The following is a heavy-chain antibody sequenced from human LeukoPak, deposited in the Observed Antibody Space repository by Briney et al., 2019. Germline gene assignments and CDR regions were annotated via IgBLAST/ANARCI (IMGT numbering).Heavy chain of an antibody. Sequence: GASVKVSCKVSGYTLTELSMHWVRQAPGKGLEWMGGFDPEDGETIYAQKFQGRVTMTEDTSTDTAYMELSSLRSEDTAVYYCATAENWNYHEGYWGQGTLVTVSS. CDR3: ATAENWNYHEGY. CDR2: FDPEDGET. CDR1: GYTLTELS. D-gene: IGHD1-7*01. J-gene: IGHJ4*02. V-gene: IGHV1-24*01.